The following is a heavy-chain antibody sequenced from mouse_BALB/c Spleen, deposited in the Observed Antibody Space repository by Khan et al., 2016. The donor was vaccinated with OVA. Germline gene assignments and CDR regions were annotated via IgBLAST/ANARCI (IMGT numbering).Heavy chain of an antibody. CDR1: GYTFTSYT. D-gene: IGHD2-12*01. CDR3: ARRTTGNSMDY. Sequence: QIQLVQSGAELARPGASVRMSCKASGYTFTSYTMHWVKQRPGQGLEWIGYINPRCDYTNYNQNFKDKATLTVDKSSSTAYMQLTSLTSEDSAVYYWARRTTGNSMDYWGQGTSVTVSS. CDR2: INPRCDYT. J-gene: IGHJ4*01. V-gene: IGHV1-4*01.